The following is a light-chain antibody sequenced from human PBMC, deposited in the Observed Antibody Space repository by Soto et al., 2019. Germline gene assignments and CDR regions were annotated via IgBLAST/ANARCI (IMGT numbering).Light chain of an antibody. Sequence: EIVMRQSPATLSVSPGQRATLSCRASQSVRTTVAWYHQRPGQAPRLLIYGASTRATGVPDRFSGGGSGTDFTFRVSRLQSEDFGSYFCKEYTDWSTSFGRGNKGGIK. V-gene: IGKV3-15*01. CDR2: GAS. J-gene: IGKJ3*01. CDR1: QSVRTT. CDR3: KEYTDWSTS.